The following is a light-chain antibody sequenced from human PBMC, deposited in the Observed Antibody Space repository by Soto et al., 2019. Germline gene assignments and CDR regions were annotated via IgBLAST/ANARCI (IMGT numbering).Light chain of an antibody. CDR2: DVS. J-gene: IGLJ1*01. CDR1: SSDVAIYNY. V-gene: IGLV2-11*01. Sequence: QSALTQPRSVSGSPGQSVTISCTGTSSDVAIYNYISWYQQHPGEARKLMIHDVSERPSGVPDRFSGSKSGNTASLTISGLQAEDEADYYCCSYAGSYTFARNVFGTGTKLTVL. CDR3: CSYAGSYTFARNV.